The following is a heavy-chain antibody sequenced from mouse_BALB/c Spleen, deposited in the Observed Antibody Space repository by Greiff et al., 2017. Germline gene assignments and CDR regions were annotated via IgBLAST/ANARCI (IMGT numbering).Heavy chain of an antibody. V-gene: IGHV2-9*02. Sequence: VKLVESGPGLVAPSQSLSITCTVSGFSLTSYGVHWVRQPPGKGLEWLGVIWAGGSTNYNSALMSRLSISKDNSKSQVFLKMNSLQTDDTAMYYCARIYYGYDDAMDYWGQGTSVTVSS. CDR1: GFSLTSYG. CDR3: ARIYYGYDDAMDY. J-gene: IGHJ4*01. CDR2: IWAGGST. D-gene: IGHD2-2*01.